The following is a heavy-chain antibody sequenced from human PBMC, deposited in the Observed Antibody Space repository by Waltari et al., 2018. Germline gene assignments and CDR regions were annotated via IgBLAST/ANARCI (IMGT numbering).Heavy chain of an antibody. CDR1: GFTFNTCA. Sequence: EVQLLESGGDLVQPGGSLRLSCAGSGFTFNTCAMSWVRQAPGKGLEWVSTISGAGSTTYYADAVKGRFTISRDNSKSTLFLQMNSLRAEDTAVYYCARSPTPGGMDVWGQGTTVTVSS. V-gene: IGHV3-23*01. D-gene: IGHD3-10*01. J-gene: IGHJ6*02. CDR3: ARSPTPGGMDV. CDR2: ISGAGSTT.